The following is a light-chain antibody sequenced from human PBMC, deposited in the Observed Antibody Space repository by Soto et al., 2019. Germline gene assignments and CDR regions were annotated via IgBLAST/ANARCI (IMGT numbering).Light chain of an antibody. J-gene: IGLJ2*01. Sequence: QSALTQPASVSGSPGQSITISCTGTSSDVGSYNLVSWYQQHPGKAPKVMIYEGSKRPSGVSNRFSGSKSGNTASLTISGLQAEDEADYYCCSYAGSLSHVVFGGGTKMTVL. CDR1: SSDVGSYNL. CDR3: CSYAGSLSHVV. CDR2: EGS. V-gene: IGLV2-23*01.